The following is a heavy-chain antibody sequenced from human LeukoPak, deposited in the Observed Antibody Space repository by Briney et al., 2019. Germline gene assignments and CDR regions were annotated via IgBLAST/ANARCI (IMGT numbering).Heavy chain of an antibody. CDR2: ISHDGGNK. J-gene: IGHJ4*02. D-gene: IGHD5-12*01. Sequence: PGGSLRLSCAASGFTLSRHPIFWVRQAPGKGLEWVAVISHDGGNKYYTDSVKGRFTVSRDNSKNTLYLQMNSLRAEDTAVYYCAQARGYSGGEDYWGQGTLVTVSS. CDR1: GFTLSRHP. V-gene: IGHV3-30*04. CDR3: AQARGYSGGEDY.